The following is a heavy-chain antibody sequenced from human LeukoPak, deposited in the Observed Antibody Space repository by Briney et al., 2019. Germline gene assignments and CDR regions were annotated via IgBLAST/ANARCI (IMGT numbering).Heavy chain of an antibody. Sequence: GGSLRLSCAASGFTFSSYSMNWVRQAPGKGLEWVSSISSSSSYIYYADSVKGRFTISRDNAKNSLYLQMNSLRAEDTAVYYCARDGFKSGWAGLTYYYYYMDVWGKGTTVTVSS. J-gene: IGHJ6*03. CDR3: ARDGFKSGWAGLTYYYYYMDV. D-gene: IGHD6-19*01. CDR1: GFTFSSYS. V-gene: IGHV3-21*01. CDR2: ISSSSSYI.